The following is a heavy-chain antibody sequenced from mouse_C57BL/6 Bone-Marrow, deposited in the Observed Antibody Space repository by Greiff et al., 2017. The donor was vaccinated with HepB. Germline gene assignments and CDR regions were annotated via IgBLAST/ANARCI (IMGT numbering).Heavy chain of an antibody. CDR1: GFTFSDYY. J-gene: IGHJ4*01. CDR3: ARDQVYGNYEDYAMDY. V-gene: IGHV5-16*01. CDR2: INYDGSST. Sequence: EVKLVESEGGLVQPGSSMKLSCTASGFTFSDYYMAWVRQGPEKGLEWVANINYDGSSTYYLDSLKSRFIISRDNAKNILYLQMSSLKSEDTATYYCARDQVYGNYEDYAMDYWGQGTSVTVSS. D-gene: IGHD2-1*01.